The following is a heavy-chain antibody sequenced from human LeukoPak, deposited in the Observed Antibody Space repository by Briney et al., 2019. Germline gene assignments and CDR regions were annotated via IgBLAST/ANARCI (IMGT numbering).Heavy chain of an antibody. Sequence: GGSLRLSCAGSGFRFSSYDMHWVRQAPGRGLEWVTDISYDGSNKYYADSVKGRFTISRDNSKNTLYLQMNSLRAEDTALYYCARDSRHLSSTRGGLKESRGAFFDYWGQGTLVTVSS. V-gene: IGHV3-30*04. CDR3: ARDSRHLSSTRGGLKESRGAFFDY. J-gene: IGHJ4*02. D-gene: IGHD6-13*01. CDR2: ISYDGSNK. CDR1: GFRFSSYD.